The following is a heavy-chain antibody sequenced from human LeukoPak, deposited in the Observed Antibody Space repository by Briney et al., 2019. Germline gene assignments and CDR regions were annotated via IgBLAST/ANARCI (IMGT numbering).Heavy chain of an antibody. CDR2: ISSSGSTI. V-gene: IGHV3-48*03. Sequence: GGSLRLSCAASGFTFSSYEMNWVRQAPGKGLEWVSYISSSGSTIYYADSVKGRFTISRDNSKNTLYLQMNSLRAEDTAVYYCARSGYYLDYFDYWGQGTLVTVSS. J-gene: IGHJ4*02. CDR1: GFTFSSYE. CDR3: ARSGYYLDYFDY. D-gene: IGHD3-22*01.